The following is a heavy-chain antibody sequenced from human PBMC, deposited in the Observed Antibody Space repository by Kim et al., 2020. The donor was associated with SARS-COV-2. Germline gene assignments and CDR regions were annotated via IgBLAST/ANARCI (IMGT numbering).Heavy chain of an antibody. J-gene: IGHJ5*02. Sequence: AQGFTGRFVFSLDTSVSTAYLQISSLKAEDTAVYYCARVPQLLGNWFDPWGQGTLVTVSS. CDR3: ARVPQLLGNWFDP. D-gene: IGHD2-2*01. V-gene: IGHV7-4-1*02.